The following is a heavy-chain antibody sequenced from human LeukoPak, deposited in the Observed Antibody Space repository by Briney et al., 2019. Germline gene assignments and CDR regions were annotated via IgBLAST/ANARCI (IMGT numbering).Heavy chain of an antibody. CDR1: GYSFTTYW. Sequence: GESLKISCKGSGYSFTTYWIGWVRPMPGKGLERMGIIYPGDFDTRYSPSFQGQVTISADKSISTAYLQWSSLKASDTAMYYCARVISIAVAGTGYFDYWGQGTLVTVSS. CDR3: ARVISIAVAGTGYFDY. CDR2: IYPGDFDT. J-gene: IGHJ4*02. D-gene: IGHD6-19*01. V-gene: IGHV5-51*01.